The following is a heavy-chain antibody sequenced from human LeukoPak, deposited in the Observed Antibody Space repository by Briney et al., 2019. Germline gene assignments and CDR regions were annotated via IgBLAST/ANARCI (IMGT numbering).Heavy chain of an antibody. CDR2: IRSDGTNK. CDR1: GFTFSSYW. Sequence: PGGSLRLSCAASGFTFSSYWMSWVRQAPGKGLEWVAFIRSDGTNKYYADSVRGRFTISRDNSKNTLYLQMNSLRAEDTAVYYCAKDQFKPSGITVVRGVRGYYYYMDVWGKGTTVTISS. D-gene: IGHD3-10*01. V-gene: IGHV3-30*02. CDR3: AKDQFKPSGITVVRGVRGYYYYMDV. J-gene: IGHJ6*03.